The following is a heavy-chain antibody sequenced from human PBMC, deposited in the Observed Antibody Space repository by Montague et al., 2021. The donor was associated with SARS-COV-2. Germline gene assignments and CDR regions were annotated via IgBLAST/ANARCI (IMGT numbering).Heavy chain of an antibody. CDR3: ARSREEFTSIAVIITGGMHYCDS. CDR1: GGSFSGYY. J-gene: IGHJ4*02. Sequence: SETLSLTCAVYGGSFSGYYWSWVRQAPGKGLEWIGEINHGGSTHYNPSLKSRVSMSVDTSKNQFSLKMSSVTAADTAVFYCARSREEFTSIAVIITGGMHYCDSWGQGTLVTVSS. D-gene: IGHD3-22*01. CDR2: INHGGST. V-gene: IGHV4-34*01.